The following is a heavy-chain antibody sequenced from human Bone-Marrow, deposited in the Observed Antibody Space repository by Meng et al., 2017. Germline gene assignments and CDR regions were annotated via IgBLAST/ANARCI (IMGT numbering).Heavy chain of an antibody. V-gene: IGHV3-23*01. CDR2: IIGSGDTT. Sequence: EVQLLESGGGLVQPGGSLRLSCAASGFTLSTYGMSWVRQAPGKGLEWVSAIIGSGDTTYYVDSVKGRFTISRDNSKNTLYLQMSSLRAEDTAVYYCAKDHGYYDSIGYPWGQGTLVTVSS. J-gene: IGHJ5*02. CDR3: AKDHGYYDSIGYP. CDR1: GFTLSTYG. D-gene: IGHD3-22*01.